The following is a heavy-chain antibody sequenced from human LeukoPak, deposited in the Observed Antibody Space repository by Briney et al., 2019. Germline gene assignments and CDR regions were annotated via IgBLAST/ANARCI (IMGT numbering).Heavy chain of an antibody. CDR3: ARGLGAPGYMDV. J-gene: IGHJ6*03. CDR2: IIPIFGTA. D-gene: IGHD1-26*01. V-gene: IGHV1-69*05. Sequence: ASVKVSCKASGGTFSSHAISWVRQAPGQGLEWMGGIIPIFGTANYAQKFQGRVTITTDESTSTAYMELSSLRSEDTAVYYCARGLGAPGYMDVWGKGTTVTVSS. CDR1: GGTFSSHA.